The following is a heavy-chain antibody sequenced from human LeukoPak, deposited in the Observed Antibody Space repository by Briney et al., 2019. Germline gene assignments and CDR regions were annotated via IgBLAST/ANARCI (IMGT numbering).Heavy chain of an antibody. D-gene: IGHD3-22*01. V-gene: IGHV4-34*01. CDR2: INHSGYT. CDR1: GVSFDDYY. J-gene: IGHJ4*02. CDR3: TSITTGQDY. Sequence: PSETLSLTCAVSGVSFDDYYWAWVRQTPGKGLEGIGEINHSGYTNDSPSLKSRVTLSIDTSRKEFSLNLRSVTVADGGSYCCTSITTGQDYWGQGTLGTGSS.